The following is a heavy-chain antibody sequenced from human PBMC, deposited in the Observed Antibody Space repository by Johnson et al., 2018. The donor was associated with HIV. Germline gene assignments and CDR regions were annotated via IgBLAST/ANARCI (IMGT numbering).Heavy chain of an antibody. Sequence: MQLVESGGGVVQPGGSLRLSCAASGFTFSSYGMHWVRQAPGKGLEWVSNVNWNGGSTGYADSVKGRFTISRDNAKNSLYLQMNSLRAEDTAVYYCALGGSWYAFDIWGQGTMVTVSS. CDR2: VNWNGGST. J-gene: IGHJ3*02. CDR1: GFTFSSYG. CDR3: ALGGSWYAFDI. V-gene: IGHV3-20*04. D-gene: IGHD2-15*01.